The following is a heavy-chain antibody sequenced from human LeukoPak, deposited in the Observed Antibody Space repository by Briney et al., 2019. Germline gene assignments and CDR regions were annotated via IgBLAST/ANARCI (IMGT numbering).Heavy chain of an antibody. CDR1: GDFLSGYY. CDR3: ARGPEYSSSWSFDY. D-gene: IGHD6-6*01. Sequence: SETLSLTCTVSGDFLSGYYWSWIRQPPGKGLEWIGDVHYTGSTNYNPSVVSRVSMSVDASQTHFSLRLTSVTAADTAVYYCARGPEYSSSWSFDYWGQGALVTVSS. CDR2: VHYTGST. V-gene: IGHV4-59*01. J-gene: IGHJ4*02.